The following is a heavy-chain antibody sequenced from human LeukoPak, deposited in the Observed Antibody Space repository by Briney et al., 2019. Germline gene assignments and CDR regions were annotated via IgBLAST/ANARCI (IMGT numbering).Heavy chain of an antibody. CDR1: GGSISSGGYY. Sequence: SETLSLTCTVSGGSISSGGYYWSWIRQHPGKGLEWIGYIYYSGSTYYNPSLKSRVTISVGTSKNQFSLKLSSVTAADTAVYYCARDHYYDSNWFDPWGQGTLVTVSS. D-gene: IGHD3-22*01. CDR3: ARDHYYDSNWFDP. CDR2: IYYSGST. V-gene: IGHV4-31*03. J-gene: IGHJ5*02.